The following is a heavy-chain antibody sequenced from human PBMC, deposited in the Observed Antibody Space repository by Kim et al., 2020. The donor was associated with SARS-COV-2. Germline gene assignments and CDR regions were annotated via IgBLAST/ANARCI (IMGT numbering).Heavy chain of an antibody. Sequence: YSPYFQGQVTISADKSISTAYLQWSSLKASDTAMYYCATGVVVENDAFDIWGQGTMVTVSS. D-gene: IGHD2-15*01. V-gene: IGHV5-51*01. J-gene: IGHJ3*02. CDR3: ATGVVVENDAFDI.